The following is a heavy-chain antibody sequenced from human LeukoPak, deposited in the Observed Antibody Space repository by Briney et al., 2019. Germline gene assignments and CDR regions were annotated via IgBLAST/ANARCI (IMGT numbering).Heavy chain of an antibody. CDR1: GFTFSSYA. CDR3: ARVIEYYFDY. D-gene: IGHD2-15*01. CDR2: IYSGGST. J-gene: IGHJ4*02. Sequence: QPGGSLRLSCAASGFTFSSYAMSWVRQAPGKGLEWVSVIYSGGSTYYADSVKGRFTISRDNSKNTLYLQMNSLRAEDTAVYYCARVIEYYFDYWGQGTLVTVSS. V-gene: IGHV3-66*01.